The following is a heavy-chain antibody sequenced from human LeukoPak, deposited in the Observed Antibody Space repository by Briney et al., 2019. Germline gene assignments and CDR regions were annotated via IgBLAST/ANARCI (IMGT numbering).Heavy chain of an antibody. Sequence: GGSLRLSCAASGFTFSSYSMSWVRQAPGKGLDWVSAISGRGNGTYYADSVKGRFTISRDNSKNTLYLQMNSLRAEDTAVYYCAKRSEVGGVFDYWGQGTLVTVSS. CDR2: ISGRGNGT. D-gene: IGHD1-26*01. J-gene: IGHJ4*02. V-gene: IGHV3-23*01. CDR3: AKRSEVGGVFDY. CDR1: GFTFSSYS.